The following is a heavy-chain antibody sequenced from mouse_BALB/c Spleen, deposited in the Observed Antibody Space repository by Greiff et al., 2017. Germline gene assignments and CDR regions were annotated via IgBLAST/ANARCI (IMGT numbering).Heavy chain of an antibody. CDR2: ISSGGGST. Sequence: EVQVVESGGGLVKPGGSLKLSCAASGFAFSSYDMSWVRQTPEKRLEWVAYISSGGGSTYYPDTVKGRFTISRDNAKNTLYLQMSSLKSEDTAMYYCARHWLLRNYAMDYWGQGTSVTVSS. CDR3: ARHWLLRNYAMDY. V-gene: IGHV5-12-1*01. D-gene: IGHD2-3*01. J-gene: IGHJ4*01. CDR1: GFAFSSYD.